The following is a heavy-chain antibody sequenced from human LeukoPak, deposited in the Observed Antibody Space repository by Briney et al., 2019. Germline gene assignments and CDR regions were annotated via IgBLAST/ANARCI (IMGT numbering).Heavy chain of an antibody. CDR2: INQGGST. J-gene: IGHJ6*02. CDR1: GGSFSKYY. D-gene: IGHD6-19*01. Sequence: PSETLSLTCAVYGGSFSKYYWSWIRQPPGKGLEWIGEINQGGSTNHSPSLKSRVTISLDTSKNQFSLKLSSVTAADTAVYYCAKGRGYSNGWGSYYYGMDVWGQGTTVAVS. V-gene: IGHV4-34*01. CDR3: AKGRGYSNGWGSYYYGMDV.